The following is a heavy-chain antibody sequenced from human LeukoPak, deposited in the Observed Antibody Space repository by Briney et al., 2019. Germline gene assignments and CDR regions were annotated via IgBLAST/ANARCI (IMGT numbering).Heavy chain of an antibody. Sequence: GGSLRLSCAASGFTFSSYGMHWVRQAPGKGLEWVAFIRYDGSNKYYADSVKGRFTISRDNSKNTLYLQMNSLRAEDTAVYYCAEDQGWLQPLGAYWGQGTLVTVSS. J-gene: IGHJ4*02. CDR2: IRYDGSNK. CDR1: GFTFSSYG. D-gene: IGHD5-24*01. V-gene: IGHV3-30*02. CDR3: AEDQGWLQPLGAY.